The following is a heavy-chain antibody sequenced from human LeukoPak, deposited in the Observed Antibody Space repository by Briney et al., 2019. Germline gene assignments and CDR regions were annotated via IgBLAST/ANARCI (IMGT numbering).Heavy chain of an antibody. CDR3: ARDAGAVAGTCWFDP. CDR2: ISYDGSNK. V-gene: IGHV3-30*04. CDR1: GFTFSSYA. J-gene: IGHJ5*02. D-gene: IGHD6-19*01. Sequence: GGSLRLSCAASGFTFSSYAMHWVRQAPGKGLEWVAVISYDGSNKYYADSVKGRFTISRDNAKNSLYLQMNSLRAEDTAVYYCARDAGAVAGTCWFDPWGQGTLVTVSS.